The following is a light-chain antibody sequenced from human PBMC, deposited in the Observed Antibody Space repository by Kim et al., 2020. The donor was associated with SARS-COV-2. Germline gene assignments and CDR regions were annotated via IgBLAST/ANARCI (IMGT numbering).Light chain of an antibody. Sequence: ENVLTQSPGTLSLSPGERATLSCRASQSVSSSYLAWYQQKPGQAPRLLIYGASSRATGIPDRFSGSGSGTDFTLTISRLGPEDFAVYYCHQYGTSPWTFGQGTKVDIK. CDR2: GAS. CDR3: HQYGTSPWT. CDR1: QSVSSSY. V-gene: IGKV3-20*01. J-gene: IGKJ1*01.